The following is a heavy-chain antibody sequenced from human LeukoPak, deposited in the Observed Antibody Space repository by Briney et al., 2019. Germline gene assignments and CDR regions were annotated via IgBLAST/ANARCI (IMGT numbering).Heavy chain of an antibody. CDR3: AKDIAGIAASNGYFQH. D-gene: IGHD6-13*01. Sequence: GGSLRLSCAASGFTFDDYAKHWVRQAPGKGLEWVSGISWNSGSIGYADSVKGRFTISRDNAKNSLYLQMNSLRAEDTALYYCAKDIAGIAASNGYFQHWGQGTLVTVSS. V-gene: IGHV3-9*01. CDR2: ISWNSGSI. CDR1: GFTFDDYA. J-gene: IGHJ1*01.